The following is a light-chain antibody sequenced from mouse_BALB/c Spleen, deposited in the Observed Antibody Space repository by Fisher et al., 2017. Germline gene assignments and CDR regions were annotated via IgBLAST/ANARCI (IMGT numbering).Light chain of an antibody. Sequence: DIVMTQTPAIMSASPGEKVTMTCSASSSVSYMYWYQQKSGASPKLWIYSTSNLASGVPARFSGSGSGTSYSLTISSVEAEDAATYYCQQYSGYPWTFGGGTKLEIK. CDR3: QQYSGYPWT. CDR2: STS. J-gene: IGKJ1*01. V-gene: IGKV4-57-1*01. CDR1: SSVSY.